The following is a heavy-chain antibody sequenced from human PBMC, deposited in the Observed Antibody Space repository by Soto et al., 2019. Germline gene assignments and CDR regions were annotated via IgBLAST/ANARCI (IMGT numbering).Heavy chain of an antibody. J-gene: IGHJ4*02. D-gene: IGHD1-26*01. CDR1: GGTFSSYA. V-gene: IGHV1-69*01. CDR3: ARDLGATGDFDY. Sequence: QVQLVQSGAEVKKPGRSVKVSCKASGGTFSSYAISWVRQAPGQGLEWMGGIIPIFGTANYAQKLQGRVMITADESTSTAYMELSSLRSEDTAVYYCARDLGATGDFDYWGEGTLVTVSS. CDR2: IIPIFGTA.